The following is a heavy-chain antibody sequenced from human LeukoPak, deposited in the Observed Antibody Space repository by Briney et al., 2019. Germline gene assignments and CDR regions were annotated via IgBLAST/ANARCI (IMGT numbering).Heavy chain of an antibody. D-gene: IGHD3-10*01. CDR1: GFTFSSYS. V-gene: IGHV3-21*01. CDR2: ISSSSSYI. Sequence: GGSLRLSCAASGFTFSSYSMNWVRQAPGKGLEWVSSISSSSSYIYYADSVKGRFTISRDNAKNSLYLQMNSLRAEDTAVYYRASGGGSGGTHDYWGQGTLVTASS. J-gene: IGHJ4*02. CDR3: ASGGGSGGTHDY.